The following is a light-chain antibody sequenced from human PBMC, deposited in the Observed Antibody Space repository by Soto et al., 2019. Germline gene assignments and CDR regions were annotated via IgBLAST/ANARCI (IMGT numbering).Light chain of an antibody. V-gene: IGKV3-20*01. CDR3: QHYGSSPGT. CDR1: QRISSSY. Sequence: EIVLTQSPGTLSLSPGERATLSCRATQRISSSYLGWYQQKPGQAPRLLIYGASSRAAGIPDRFSGSGSGTDFTLTISRLEPEDFAVYYCQHYGSSPGTFGQGTKVEIK. J-gene: IGKJ1*01. CDR2: GAS.